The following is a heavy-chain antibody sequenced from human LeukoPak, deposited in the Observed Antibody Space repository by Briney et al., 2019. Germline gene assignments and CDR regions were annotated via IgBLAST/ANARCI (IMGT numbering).Heavy chain of an antibody. D-gene: IGHD6-19*01. V-gene: IGHV1-46*01. CDR3: ARGAVDYYFDY. Sequence: ASVKVSCKASGYTFTSYYMHWVRQAPGQGLEWMGIINPSGGSTSYTQKFQGRVTMTRDASTSTVYMELSSLRSEDTAVYYCARGAVDYYFDYWGQGTLVTVSS. J-gene: IGHJ4*02. CDR1: GYTFTSYY. CDR2: INPSGGST.